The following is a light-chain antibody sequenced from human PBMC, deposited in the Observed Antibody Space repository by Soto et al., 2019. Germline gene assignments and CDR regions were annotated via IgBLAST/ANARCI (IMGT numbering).Light chain of an antibody. CDR3: QQMGA. CDR2: GAS. V-gene: IGKV3-20*01. J-gene: IGKJ2*01. Sequence: EIVLTQSPGTLSLSPGERATLSCRASQSVSSSYLAWYQQKPGQAPRLLIYGASSRATGNPDRFSGSGSGTDFTLTISRLEPEDYAVYYCQQMGAFGRGTKLEIK. CDR1: QSVSSSY.